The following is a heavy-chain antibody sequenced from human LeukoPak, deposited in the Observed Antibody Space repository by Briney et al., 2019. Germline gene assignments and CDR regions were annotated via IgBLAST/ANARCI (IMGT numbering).Heavy chain of an antibody. D-gene: IGHD1-26*01. J-gene: IGHJ4*02. CDR1: GESFTGHH. CDR3: ASLRERSYYARGFDY. V-gene: IGHV4-34*01. Sequence: SETLSLTCAVYGESFTGHHWSWIRQPPGRRLEWIGEINHSGSTNYNPSLKSRVTISVDTSKNQFSLKLSSVTAAATAVYYCASLRERSYYARGFDYWGQGTLVTVSS. CDR2: INHSGST.